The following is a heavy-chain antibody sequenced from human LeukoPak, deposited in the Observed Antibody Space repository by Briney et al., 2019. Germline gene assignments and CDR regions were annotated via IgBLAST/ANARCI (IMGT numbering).Heavy chain of an antibody. CDR3: AKDTRGSMTTTEGLFVY. CDR2: MSESGAST. CDR1: GFNFSSYA. V-gene: IGHV3-23*01. J-gene: IGHJ4*02. Sequence: GGSLRLSCAASGFNFSSYAMSWVRQATGKGLEWVSAMSESGASTYYDDPVKGRFTISRYNSKNTLYLQMNSLRGEHTAVYYCAKDTRGSMTTTEGLFVYWGQGTLVTRSS. D-gene: IGHD4-17*01.